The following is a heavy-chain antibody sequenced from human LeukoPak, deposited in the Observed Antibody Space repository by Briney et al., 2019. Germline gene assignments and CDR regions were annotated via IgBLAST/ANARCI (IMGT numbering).Heavy chain of an antibody. CDR2: ISSDGRVG. CDR3: ARATSHWVNSGSRDYFDY. V-gene: IGHV3-48*03. Sequence: PGGSLRLSCAASGFSFSSYEMNWVRQAPGKGLEWVSHISSDGRVGTYLDSVRGRFTMSRDNAKNFLFLQMNGLRAEDTAVYYCARATSHWVNSGSRDYFDYWGQGTLVTVSS. D-gene: IGHD1-1*01. CDR1: GFSFSSYE. J-gene: IGHJ4*02.